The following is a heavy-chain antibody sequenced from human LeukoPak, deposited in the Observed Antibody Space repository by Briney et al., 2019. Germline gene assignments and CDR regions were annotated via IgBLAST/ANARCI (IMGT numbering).Heavy chain of an antibody. CDR2: IYYSGKT. D-gene: IGHD6-13*01. CDR1: VGPSSRYF. V-gene: IGHV4-59*01. J-gene: IGHJ4*02. Sequence: PSETLSLTCTVSVGPSSRYFWNWIRQPPGKGLEWIGYIYYSGKTNYNLSLKSRVTISLDPSKNQFSLKLSSVTAADTAVYYCAGQGEVPAGNIHYDYWGQGTLVTVSS. CDR3: AGQGEVPAGNIHYDY.